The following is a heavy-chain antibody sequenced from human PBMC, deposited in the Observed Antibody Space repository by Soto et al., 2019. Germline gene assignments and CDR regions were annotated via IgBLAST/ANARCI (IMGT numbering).Heavy chain of an antibody. CDR2: MNPNSGNT. J-gene: IGHJ4*02. Sequence: QVQLVQSGAEVKKPGASVKVSCKASGYTFTSYDINSARQATGQGLEWMGWMNPNSGNTGCAQKLPGRVTMTRNTSIITAYMELSSLRSEDTAVYYCARTLFGDNVDYWGQGTLVTVSS. CDR1: GYTFTSYD. D-gene: IGHD4-17*01. V-gene: IGHV1-8*01. CDR3: ARTLFGDNVDY.